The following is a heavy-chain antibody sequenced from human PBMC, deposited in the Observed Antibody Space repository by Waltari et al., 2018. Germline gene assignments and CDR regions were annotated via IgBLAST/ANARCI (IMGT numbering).Heavy chain of an antibody. V-gene: IGHV4-31*03. J-gene: IGHJ4*02. Sequence: QVQLQESGPGLVKPSQPVSPTCTVSGGSISSGGYHWSWIRQHTGKGLEWIGYIYYSWSTYYNPSLKIRVTISLDTSKNQFSLKLSSVTAADTAVYYCARGDGSGSYAGYYFDYWGQGTLVTVSS. D-gene: IGHD3-10*01. CDR2: IYYSWST. CDR1: GGSISSGGYH. CDR3: ARGDGSGSYAGYYFDY.